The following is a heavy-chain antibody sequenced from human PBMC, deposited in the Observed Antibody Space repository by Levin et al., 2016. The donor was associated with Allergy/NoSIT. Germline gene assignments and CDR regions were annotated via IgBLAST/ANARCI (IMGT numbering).Heavy chain of an antibody. Sequence: WIRQPPGKGLDWIGNIYYSGTTSYNPSLKSRVTIAIDASKSQFSLMLRSVTTADTATYYCARVLSLAAPSWRAYYGIDVWGQGTTVTVSS. CDR2: IYYSGTT. J-gene: IGHJ6*02. V-gene: IGHV4-59*01. D-gene: IGHD6-19*01. CDR3: ARVLSLAAPSWRAYYGIDV.